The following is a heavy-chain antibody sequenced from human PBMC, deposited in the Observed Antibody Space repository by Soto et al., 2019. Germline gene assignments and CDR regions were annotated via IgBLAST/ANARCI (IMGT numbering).Heavy chain of an antibody. D-gene: IGHD5-18*01. CDR2: ISSTISYT. CDR3: ARYIYGYVDY. J-gene: IGHJ4*02. CDR1: GFTFSDYY. Sequence: GGSLRLSCAASGFTFSDYYMSWIRQAPGKGLEWVSYISSTISYTHYADSVKGRFTISRDNAKNSLYLQMNSLRAEDTAVYYCARYIYGYVDYWGQGTLVTVSS. V-gene: IGHV3-11*06.